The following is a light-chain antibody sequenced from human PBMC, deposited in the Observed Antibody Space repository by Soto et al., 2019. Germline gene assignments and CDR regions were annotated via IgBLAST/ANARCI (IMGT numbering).Light chain of an antibody. Sequence: EIVMTQSPATLSVSPGERATLSCRASQSVVSKLAWYQQKPGQAPRLLIYGASTRATGIPARFSGNGSGTEFTPTISSLQSEDSAFYYCQEYYNWRRSTFGGGTKVDIK. CDR1: QSVVSK. V-gene: IGKV3-15*01. CDR3: QEYYNWRRST. J-gene: IGKJ4*01. CDR2: GAS.